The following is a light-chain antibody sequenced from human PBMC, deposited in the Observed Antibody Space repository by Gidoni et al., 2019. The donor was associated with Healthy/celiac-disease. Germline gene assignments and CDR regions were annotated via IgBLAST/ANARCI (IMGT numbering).Light chain of an antibody. Sequence: DLQMTQSPSSLSASVGDRVTITCRASQSISSYLNWYQQKPGKAPKLLIDAASSLQSGVPSRFSGSGSGTDFTLTISSLQPEYFATYYCQQSYSTPWTFGQGTKVEIK. CDR2: AAS. CDR3: QQSYSTPWT. V-gene: IGKV1-39*01. CDR1: QSISSY. J-gene: IGKJ1*01.